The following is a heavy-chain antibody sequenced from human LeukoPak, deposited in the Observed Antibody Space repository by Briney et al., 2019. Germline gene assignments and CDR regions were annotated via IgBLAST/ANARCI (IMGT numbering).Heavy chain of an antibody. CDR2: INHGGST. CDR3: AKHLRRRFFSRTLGFDP. CDR1: GGSFSDSY. V-gene: IGHV4-34*01. Sequence: SETLSLTCAVYGGSFSDSYWSWIRQPPGKGLEWIGEINHGGSTKFNPSLKSRVTISLDTSRNQFSLKVNSVTAADTAVYYCAKHLRRRFFSRTLGFDPWGQGTLVTVPS. J-gene: IGHJ5*02. D-gene: IGHD3-3*01.